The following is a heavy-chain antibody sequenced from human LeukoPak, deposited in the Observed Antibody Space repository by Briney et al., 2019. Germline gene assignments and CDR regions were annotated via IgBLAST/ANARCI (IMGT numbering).Heavy chain of an antibody. J-gene: IGHJ3*02. D-gene: IGHD3-10*01. Sequence: GGSLRLSCTASGFTFSSYWMHWVRQAPGKGLVWVSRIQSDGSSTSYADSVKGRFTISRDNAKNTLYLQMNSLRAEDTAVYYCARDQAGAFDIWGQGTMVTVSS. CDR1: GFTFSSYW. CDR2: IQSDGSST. V-gene: IGHV3-74*01. CDR3: ARDQAGAFDI.